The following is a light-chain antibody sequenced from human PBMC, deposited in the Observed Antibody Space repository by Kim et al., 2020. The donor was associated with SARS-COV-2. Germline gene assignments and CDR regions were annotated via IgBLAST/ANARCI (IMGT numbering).Light chain of an antibody. J-gene: IGKJ2*01. V-gene: IGKV3-20*01. Sequence: SSSPGERATLSCRASQSVSSNYLAWYQKRPGQAPRLLIYDASNRATGIPDRFSGSGSETDFTLTSSRLEPDDFAVYYCQQYGTLVTFGQGTKLEI. CDR1: QSVSSNY. CDR2: DAS. CDR3: QQYGTLVT.